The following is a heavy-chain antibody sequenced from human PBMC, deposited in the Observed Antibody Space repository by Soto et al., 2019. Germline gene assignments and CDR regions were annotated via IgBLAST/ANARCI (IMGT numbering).Heavy chain of an antibody. CDR1: GFTFSSYL. V-gene: IGHV3-7*03. CDR3: PRVLGRSWYVGVDY. D-gene: IGHD6-13*01. CDR2: IKQDGSEK. Sequence: GGSLRLSCAASGFTFSSYLMSWVRQAPGKGLEWVANIKQDGSEKYYVDSVKGRFTISRDNAKNSLYLQMNSLRAEDTAVYYCPRVLGRSWYVGVDYWGQGTMVTV. J-gene: IGHJ4*02.